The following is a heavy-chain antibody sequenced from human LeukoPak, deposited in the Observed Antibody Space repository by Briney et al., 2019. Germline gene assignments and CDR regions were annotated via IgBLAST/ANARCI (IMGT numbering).Heavy chain of an antibody. V-gene: IGHV1-69*01. CDR2: IIPIFGTA. J-gene: IGHJ3*02. D-gene: IGHD7-27*01. CDR1: GGTFSSYA. CDR3: ARVGPELGPHAFDI. Sequence: SVKVSCKASGGTFSSYAISWVRQAPGQGLEWMGGIIPIFGTANYAQKFQGRVTITADESTSTAYMELSSLRSEDTAVYYCARVGPELGPHAFDIWGQGTMVTVSS.